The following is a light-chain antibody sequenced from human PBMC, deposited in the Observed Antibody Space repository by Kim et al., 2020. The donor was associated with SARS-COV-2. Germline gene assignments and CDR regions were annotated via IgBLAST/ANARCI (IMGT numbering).Light chain of an antibody. Sequence: ASTGDRVTITCRASQDISNSLAWYQQKPGKAPELLIYDAFTLQSGVSPRFSGSRYGTDFTLTISSLQSEDFATYYCQQHYIYPLTFGGGTKVDIK. V-gene: IGKV1-8*01. CDR1: QDISNS. CDR3: QQHYIYPLT. J-gene: IGKJ4*01. CDR2: DAF.